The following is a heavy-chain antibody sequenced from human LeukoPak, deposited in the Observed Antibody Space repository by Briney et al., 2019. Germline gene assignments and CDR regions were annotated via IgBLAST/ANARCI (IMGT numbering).Heavy chain of an antibody. CDR1: GGSISSSSYY. V-gene: IGHV4-39*07. CDR3: ARTFYSSSWSPEYYYYYMDV. Sequence: PSETLPLTCTVSGGSISSSSYYWGWIRQPPGKGLEWIGSIYYSGSTYYNPSLKSRVTISVDTSKNQFSLKLSSVTAADTAVYYCARTFYSSSWSPEYYYYYMDVWGKGTTVTVSS. D-gene: IGHD6-13*01. J-gene: IGHJ6*03. CDR2: IYYSGST.